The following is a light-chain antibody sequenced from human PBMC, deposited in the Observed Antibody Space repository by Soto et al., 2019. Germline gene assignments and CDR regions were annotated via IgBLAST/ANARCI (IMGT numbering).Light chain of an antibody. CDR1: SSDVGGYNY. V-gene: IGLV2-11*01. CDR3: CSYAGSYTHV. J-gene: IGLJ1*01. Sequence: QSALTQPRSVSGSPGQSVTISCTGTSSDVGGYNYVSWSQQHQGKAPKLMIYDVSKRPSGVPDRFSGSKSGNTASLTISGLQAEDEADYYCCSYAGSYTHVFGTGTKLTVL. CDR2: DVS.